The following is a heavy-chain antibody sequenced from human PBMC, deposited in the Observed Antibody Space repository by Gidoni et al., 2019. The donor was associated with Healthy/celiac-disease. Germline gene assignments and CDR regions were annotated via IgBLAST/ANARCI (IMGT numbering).Heavy chain of an antibody. CDR1: GYTFTSYG. CDR2: ISAYNGNT. CDR3: ARDRSMVRGVRSGFDP. V-gene: IGHV1-18*01. Sequence: QVQLVQSGAEVKKPGASVKVSCKASGYTFTSYGISWVRQAPGQGLEWMGWISAYNGNTNYAQKLQGRVTMTTDTSTSTAYRELRSLRSDDTAVYYCARDRSMVRGVRSGFDPWGQGTLVTVSS. J-gene: IGHJ5*02. D-gene: IGHD3-10*01.